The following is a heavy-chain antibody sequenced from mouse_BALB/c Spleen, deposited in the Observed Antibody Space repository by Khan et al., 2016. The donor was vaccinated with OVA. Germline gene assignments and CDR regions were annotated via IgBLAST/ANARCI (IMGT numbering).Heavy chain of an antibody. CDR2: INTETGEP. D-gene: IGHD2-4*01. CDR3: TSYDFSRYYFDY. J-gene: IGHJ2*01. Sequence: QIQLVQSGPELKKPGETVKISCKASGYTFTDYSMHWVKQAPGKGLKWMGWINTETGEPTYADDFKGRFAFSLETSANTASLQINNLKNADTATYFCTSYDFSRYYFDYWGQGTTLTVSS. V-gene: IGHV9-2-1*01. CDR1: GYTFTDYS.